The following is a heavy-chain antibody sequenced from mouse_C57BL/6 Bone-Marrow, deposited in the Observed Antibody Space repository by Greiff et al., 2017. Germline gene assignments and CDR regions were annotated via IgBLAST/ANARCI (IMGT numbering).Heavy chain of an antibody. D-gene: IGHD4-1*01. V-gene: IGHV1-52*01. CDR3: ARAWDWYFDV. J-gene: IGHJ1*03. CDR2: IDPSDSET. CDR1: GYTFTSYW. Sequence: VKLQQPGAELVRPGSSVKLSCKASGYTFTSYWMHWVKQRPIQGLEWIGNIDPSDSETHYNQKFKDKATLTVDKSSSTAYMQLSSLTSEDSAVYYCARAWDWYFDVWGTGTTVTVSS.